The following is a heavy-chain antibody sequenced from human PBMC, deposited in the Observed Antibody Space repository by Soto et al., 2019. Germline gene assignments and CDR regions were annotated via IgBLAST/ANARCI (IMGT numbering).Heavy chain of an antibody. J-gene: IGHJ4*02. CDR2: ISSNGGST. CDR3: ARAPPFMITFGGVLDY. D-gene: IGHD3-16*01. CDR1: GFTFSSYA. V-gene: IGHV3-64*01. Sequence: PGGSLRLSCAASGFTFSSYAMHWVRQAPGKGLEYVSAISSNGGSTYYANSVKGRFTISRDNSKNTLYLQMGSLRAEDMAVYYCARAPPFMITFGGVLDYWGQGTLVTVSS.